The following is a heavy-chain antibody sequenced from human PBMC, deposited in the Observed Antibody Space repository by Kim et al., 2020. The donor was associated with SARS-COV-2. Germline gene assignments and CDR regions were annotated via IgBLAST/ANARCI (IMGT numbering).Heavy chain of an antibody. CDR1: GFTFSSYA. Sequence: GGSLRLSCAASGFTFSSYAMHWVRQAPGKGLEWVAVISYDGSNKYYADSVKGRFTISRDNSKNTLYLQMNSLRAEDTAVYYCARSQGIVGATLDYWGQGTLVTVSS. CDR2: ISYDGSNK. CDR3: ARSQGIVGATLDY. J-gene: IGHJ4*02. D-gene: IGHD1-26*01. V-gene: IGHV3-30-3*01.